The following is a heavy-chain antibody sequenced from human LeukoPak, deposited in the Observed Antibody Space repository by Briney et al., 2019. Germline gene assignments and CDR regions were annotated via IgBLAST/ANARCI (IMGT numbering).Heavy chain of an antibody. J-gene: IGHJ4*02. V-gene: IGHV3-30*02. CDR3: AKRGAEVGATVAPGDY. CDR1: GFTFSSYG. CDR2: IRYDGSNK. D-gene: IGHD1-26*01. Sequence: QTWGSLRLSCAASGFTFSSYGMHWVRQAPGKGLEWVAFIRYDGSNKYYADSVKGRFTISRDNSKNTLYLQMNSLRAEDTAVYYCAKRGAEVGATVAPGDYWGQGTLVTVSS.